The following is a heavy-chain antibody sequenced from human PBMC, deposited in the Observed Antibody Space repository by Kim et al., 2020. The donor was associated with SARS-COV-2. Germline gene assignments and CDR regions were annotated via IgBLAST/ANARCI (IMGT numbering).Heavy chain of an antibody. J-gene: IGHJ3*02. CDR1: GFTFSSYA. CDR2: ISGSGGST. CDR3: AKGPIKDILTGYYRGGAFDI. D-gene: IGHD3-9*01. V-gene: IGHV3-23*01. Sequence: GGSLRLSCAASGFTFSSYAMSWVRQAPGKGLEWVSAISGSGGSTYYADSVKGRFTISRDNSKNTLYLQMNSLRAEDTAVYYCAKGPIKDILTGYYRGGAFDIWGQGTMVTVSS.